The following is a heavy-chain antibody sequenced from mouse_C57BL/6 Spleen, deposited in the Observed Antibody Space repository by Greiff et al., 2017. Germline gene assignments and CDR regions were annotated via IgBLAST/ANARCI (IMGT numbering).Heavy chain of an antibody. D-gene: IGHD1-1*01. Sequence: VQLQQPGAELVRPGSSVKLSCKASGYTFTSYWMHWVKQRPIQGLEWIGNIDPSDSETHYNQKFKDKATLTVDKSSSTAYMQLSSLTSEDSAVYYCARKDYGSGIDYWGQGTTLTVSS. CDR2: IDPSDSET. J-gene: IGHJ2*01. CDR3: ARKDYGSGIDY. V-gene: IGHV1-52*01. CDR1: GYTFTSYW.